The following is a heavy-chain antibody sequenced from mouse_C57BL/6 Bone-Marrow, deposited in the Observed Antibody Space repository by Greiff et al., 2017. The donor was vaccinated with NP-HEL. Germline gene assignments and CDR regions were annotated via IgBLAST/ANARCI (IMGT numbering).Heavy chain of an antibody. CDR3: AREKTVGYWYCDV. CDR1: GYTFTSYW. CDR2: IHPNSGST. J-gene: IGHJ1*03. D-gene: IGHD1-1*01. Sequence: QVQLQQPGAELVKPGASVKLSCKASGYTFTSYWMHWVKQRPGQGLEWIGMIHPNSGSTNYNEKFKSKATLTVDKSSSTAYMQLSSLTSEDSAVYYCAREKTVGYWYCDVWGTGTTVTVSS. V-gene: IGHV1-64*01.